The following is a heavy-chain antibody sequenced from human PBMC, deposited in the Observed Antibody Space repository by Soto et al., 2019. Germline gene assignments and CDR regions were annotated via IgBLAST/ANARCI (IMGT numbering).Heavy chain of an antibody. Sequence: GGSLRLSCAASGFTFSNAWMSWVRQAPGKGLEWVGRIKSKTDGGTTDYAAPVKGRFTISRDDSKNTLYLQMNSLKTEDTAVYYCTTDLRYYDSSVRVYFDHWGQGTLVTVSS. CDR3: TTDLRYYDSSVRVYFDH. CDR1: GFTFSNAW. CDR2: IKSKTDGGTT. D-gene: IGHD3-22*01. V-gene: IGHV3-15*01. J-gene: IGHJ4*02.